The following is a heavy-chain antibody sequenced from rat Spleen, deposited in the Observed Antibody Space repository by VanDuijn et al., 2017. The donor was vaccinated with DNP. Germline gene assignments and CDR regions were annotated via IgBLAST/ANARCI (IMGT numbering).Heavy chain of an antibody. CDR1: GFTFSSFP. CDR2: ISTGGGTT. Sequence: EVQLVESGGGLVQPGRSMKLSCAASGFTFSSFPMAWVRQAPTKGLEWVATISTGGGTTYYRDSVKGRFTISRDDAKSTLYLQMDSLRSEDTATYYCTSPVPSGHYVMDAWGQGTSVTVSS. J-gene: IGHJ4*01. D-gene: IGHD4-3*01. V-gene: IGHV5-46*01. CDR3: TSPVPSGHYVMDA.